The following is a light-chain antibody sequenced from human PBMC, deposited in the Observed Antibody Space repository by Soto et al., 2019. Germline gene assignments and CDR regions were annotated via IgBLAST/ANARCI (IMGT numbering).Light chain of an antibody. V-gene: IGLV2-14*01. J-gene: IGLJ2*01. Sequence: QSALTQPASVSGSPGQSISISCTVTSRDVGGYNYVSWYQQHPGKAPKLMMYDVRSRPSGVSDRFSGSKSGNTAPLTISGLQAEDEAHYYCSSYTSSSTVFGGGTQLTVL. CDR1: SRDVGGYNY. CDR3: SSYTSSSTV. CDR2: DVR.